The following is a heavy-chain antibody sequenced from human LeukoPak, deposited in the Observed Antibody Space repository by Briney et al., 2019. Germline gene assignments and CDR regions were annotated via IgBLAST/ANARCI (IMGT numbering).Heavy chain of an antibody. V-gene: IGHV1-18*01. J-gene: IGHJ5*02. CDR2: ISAYNGNT. D-gene: IGHD2-2*02. CDR3: ARDEDVVVPAAITNWFDP. CDR1: GYTFTSYG. Sequence: ASVKVSCKASGYTFTSYGISWVRQAPGQGLEWMGWISAYNGNTNYAQKLQGRVTMTTDTSTSTAYMELRSLRSDDTAVYYCARDEDVVVPAAITNWFDPWGRGTLVTVSS.